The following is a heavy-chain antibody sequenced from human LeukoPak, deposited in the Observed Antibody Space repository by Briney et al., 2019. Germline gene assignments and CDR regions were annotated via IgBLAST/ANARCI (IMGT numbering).Heavy chain of an antibody. Sequence: SVKVSCTASGYTFTNSYMHWVRQAPGQGLEWMGGIIPIFGTANYAQKFQGRVTITTDESTSTAYMELSSLRSEDTAVYYCARDGGYSGYDQHYYYYYYMDVWGKGTTVTVSS. CDR3: ARDGGYSGYDQHYYYYYYMDV. D-gene: IGHD5-12*01. V-gene: IGHV1-69*05. CDR1: GYTFTNSY. J-gene: IGHJ6*03. CDR2: IIPIFGTA.